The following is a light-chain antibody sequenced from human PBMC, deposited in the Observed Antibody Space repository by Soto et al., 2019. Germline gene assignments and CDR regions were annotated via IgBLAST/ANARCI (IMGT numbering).Light chain of an antibody. J-gene: IGKJ1*01. CDR3: QQNFNFPRT. Sequence: DIQLTQSPSSLSASVGDRVTITCRASQTIDTYVNWYQHKPGTAAKVLIYASTYLQNGVPSRFSGTGSGADFTLTISSLQPEDFATYYCQQNFNFPRTFGQGTKVDIK. CDR1: QTIDTY. CDR2: AST. V-gene: IGKV1-39*01.